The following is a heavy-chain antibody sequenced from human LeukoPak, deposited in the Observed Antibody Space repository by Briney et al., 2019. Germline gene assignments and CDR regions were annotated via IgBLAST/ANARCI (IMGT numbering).Heavy chain of an antibody. D-gene: IGHD3-22*01. V-gene: IGHV3-48*03. CDR2: ISSRGGAI. Sequence: GGSLRLSCAASGFTFSSYEMNWVRQAPGKGLEWVSYISSRGGAIYYADSLKGRFTISRDNAKNSLYLQMNSLRSEDTAVYYCAGRIQYGITMIGPDYWGQGTLVTVSS. J-gene: IGHJ4*02. CDR3: AGRIQYGITMIGPDY. CDR1: GFTFSSYE.